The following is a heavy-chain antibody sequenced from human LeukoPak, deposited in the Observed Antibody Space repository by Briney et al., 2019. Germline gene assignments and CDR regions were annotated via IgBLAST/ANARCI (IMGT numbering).Heavy chain of an antibody. V-gene: IGHV3-74*01. CDR2: INDDGSAT. CDR1: GFTFSNYW. J-gene: IGHJ4*02. Sequence: GGSLRLSCAASGFTFSNYWMHWVRQVPGKGLVWVSRINDDGSATFYADSVKGRFTISRDNAKNTLFLQMSSLRAEDTAEYFCAREILAPGKTHDYWGQGTLVTVSS. CDR3: AREILAPGKTHDY.